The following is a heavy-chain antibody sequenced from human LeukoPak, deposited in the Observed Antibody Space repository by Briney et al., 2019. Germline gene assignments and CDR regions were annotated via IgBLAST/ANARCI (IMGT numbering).Heavy chain of an antibody. Sequence: PGGSLRLSCAASGFTFSSYAMSWVRQAPGKGLEWVSAISGSGGSTYYADSVKGRFTISRDNSKNTLYLQMNSLRAEDTAVYYCASSSWLAPQFDYWGQGTLVTVSS. D-gene: IGHD6-19*01. CDR3: ASSSWLAPQFDY. J-gene: IGHJ4*02. CDR2: ISGSGGST. V-gene: IGHV3-23*01. CDR1: GFTFSSYA.